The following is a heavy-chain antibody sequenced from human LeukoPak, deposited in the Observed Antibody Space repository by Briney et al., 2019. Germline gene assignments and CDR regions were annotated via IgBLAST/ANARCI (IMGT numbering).Heavy chain of an antibody. D-gene: IGHD3-10*01. CDR1: GFTFSSYG. V-gene: IGHV3-30*02. CDR2: IRYDGSNK. Sequence: GGSLRLSCAASGFTFSSYGMHWVRQAPGKGLEWVAFIRYDGSNKYYADSVKGRFTISRDNFKNTLYLQMNSLRAEDTAVYYCASLWFGELFGFDYWGQGTLVTVSS. J-gene: IGHJ4*02. CDR3: ASLWFGELFGFDY.